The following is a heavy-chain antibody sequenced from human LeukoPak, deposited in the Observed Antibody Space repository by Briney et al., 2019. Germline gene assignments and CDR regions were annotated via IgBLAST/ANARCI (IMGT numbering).Heavy chain of an antibody. J-gene: IGHJ3*02. CDR3: ADYYDSSGYYYDAFDI. Sequence: SETLSLTCTVSGGSISSYYWSWIRQPPGEGLEWIGYIYYSGSTNYNPSLKSRVTISVDTSKNQFSLKLSSVTAADTAVYYCADYYDSSGYYYDAFDIWGQGTMVTVSS. D-gene: IGHD3-22*01. V-gene: IGHV4-59*12. CDR2: IYYSGST. CDR1: GGSISSYY.